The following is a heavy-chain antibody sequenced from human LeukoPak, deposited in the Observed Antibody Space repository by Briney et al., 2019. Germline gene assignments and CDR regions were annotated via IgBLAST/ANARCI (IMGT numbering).Heavy chain of an antibody. Sequence: GGSLRLSCAASGFTFSSYAMSWVRQAPGKGLEWVSAISGSGGSTYYADSVKGRFTISRDNSKNTLYPQTNSLRAEDTAVYYCAQVGDDFWTGYHGYYYYMDVWGKGTTVTVSS. CDR2: ISGSGGST. J-gene: IGHJ6*03. CDR1: GFTFSSYA. D-gene: IGHD3/OR15-3a*01. V-gene: IGHV3-23*01. CDR3: AQVGDDFWTGYHGYYYYMDV.